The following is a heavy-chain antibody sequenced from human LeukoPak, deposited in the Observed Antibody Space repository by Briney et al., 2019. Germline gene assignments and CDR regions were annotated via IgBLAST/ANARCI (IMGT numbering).Heavy chain of an antibody. J-gene: IGHJ3*02. Sequence: SVKVSCKASGGTFSSYAISWVRQAPGQGLEWMGRIIPILGIANYAQKFQGRVTITADKSTSTAYMELSSLRSEDTAVYYCATPGGPPDVFDIWGQGTMVTVSS. CDR1: GGTFSSYA. CDR3: ATPGGPPDVFDI. D-gene: IGHD3-16*01. CDR2: IIPILGIA. V-gene: IGHV1-69*04.